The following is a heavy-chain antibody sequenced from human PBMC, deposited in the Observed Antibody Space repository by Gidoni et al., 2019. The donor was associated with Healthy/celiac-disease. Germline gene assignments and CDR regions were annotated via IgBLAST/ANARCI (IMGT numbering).Heavy chain of an antibody. V-gene: IGHV4-31*03. D-gene: IGHD7-27*01. J-gene: IGHJ4*02. CDR1: GGSISSAGYY. CDR3: AREGTGDKSYFDY. Sequence: QVQLQESGPGLVKPSQTLPRTCTVSGGSISSAGYYWSWIRQHPGKGLEWIGYIYDSGSTYYNPSLKSRVTISVDTSKNQFSLKLSSVTAEDTAVYYCAREGTGDKSYFDYWGQGTLVTVSS. CDR2: IYDSGST.